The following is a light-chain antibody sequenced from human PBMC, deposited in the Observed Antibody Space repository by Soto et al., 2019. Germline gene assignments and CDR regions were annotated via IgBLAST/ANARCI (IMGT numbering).Light chain of an antibody. CDR3: VAWDDYLNGWV. Sequence: QSVLTQPPSASGTPGQRVTISCYGSSSNIGSNSVNWYQQLPGTAPKLLIYTNDQWPSGVPDRFSGSKSGTSAPLAISGLQSEDEADYYCVAWDDYLNGWVFGGGTKLTVL. CDR2: TND. V-gene: IGLV1-44*01. J-gene: IGLJ3*02. CDR1: SSNIGSNS.